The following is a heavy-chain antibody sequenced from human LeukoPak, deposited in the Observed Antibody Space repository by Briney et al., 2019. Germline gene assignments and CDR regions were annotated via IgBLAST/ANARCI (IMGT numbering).Heavy chain of an antibody. CDR1: GYTLTELS. CDR2: FDPEDGET. V-gene: IGHV1-24*01. Sequence: GASVKVSRKVSGYTLTELSMHWVRQAPGKGLEWMGGFDPEDGETIYAQKFQGRVTMTEDTSTDTAYMELSSLRSEDTAVYYCATGSKLGDGYNYGMDYWGQGTLVTVSS. CDR3: ATGSKLGDGYNYGMDY. J-gene: IGHJ4*02. D-gene: IGHD5-24*01.